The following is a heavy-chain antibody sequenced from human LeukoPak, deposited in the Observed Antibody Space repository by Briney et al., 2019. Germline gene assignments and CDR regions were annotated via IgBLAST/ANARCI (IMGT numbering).Heavy chain of an antibody. D-gene: IGHD6-13*01. J-gene: IGHJ6*03. CDR1: GGTFSSYA. CDR3: ARGGIAAAGTDYYYYYMDV. CDR2: IIPIFGTA. Sequence: SVKVSCKASGGTFSSYAISWVRQAPGQGLEWMGGIIPIFGTANYAQKFQGRVTITTDESTSTAYMELSSLRSEDTAVYHCARGGIAAAGTDYYYYYMDVWGKGTTVTVSS. V-gene: IGHV1-69*05.